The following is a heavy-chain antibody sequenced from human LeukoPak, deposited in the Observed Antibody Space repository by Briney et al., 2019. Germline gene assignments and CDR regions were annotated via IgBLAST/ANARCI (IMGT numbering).Heavy chain of an antibody. CDR3: ARGPVVLGVVILDH. V-gene: IGHV1-8*01. J-gene: IGHJ4*02. Sequence: ASVKVSCKASGYTFTSCDINWVRQATGQGLEWMGWMNPNSGNTGYAQKFQGRVTMTRNTSISTAYMELSSLRSEDTAVYYCARGPVVLGVVILDHWGQGTLVTVSS. D-gene: IGHD3-3*01. CDR2: MNPNSGNT. CDR1: GYTFTSCD.